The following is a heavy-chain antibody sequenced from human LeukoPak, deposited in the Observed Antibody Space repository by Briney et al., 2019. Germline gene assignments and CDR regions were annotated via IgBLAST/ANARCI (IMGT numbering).Heavy chain of an antibody. CDR1: SGSISSYY. J-gene: IGHJ4*02. V-gene: IGHV4-59*01. CDR3: ARANYYDSSGYLDYFDY. D-gene: IGHD3-22*01. Sequence: SEALSLTCTVSSGSISSYYWNWIRQPPGRGLEWIGYLYYSGSTNYNPSLKSRVTMSVDTSKNQFSLKLSSVTAADTAVYYCARANYYDSSGYLDYFDYWGQGTLVTVSS. CDR2: LYYSGST.